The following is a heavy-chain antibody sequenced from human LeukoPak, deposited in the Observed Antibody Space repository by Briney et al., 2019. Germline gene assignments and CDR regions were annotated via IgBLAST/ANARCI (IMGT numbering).Heavy chain of an antibody. V-gene: IGHV3-66*01. J-gene: IGHJ6*02. CDR3: ASSGTASGGAMDV. CDR2: IYSGGST. D-gene: IGHD1-1*01. CDR1: GLTGSSNF. Sequence: GGSLRLSCAASGLTGSSNFMTWVRQAPGKGLEWVSAIYSGGSTFYADSVGGRFNISRDNSRKTMFLQMSSLRVEDAGVYYCASSGTASGGAMDVWGQGTTVTVSS.